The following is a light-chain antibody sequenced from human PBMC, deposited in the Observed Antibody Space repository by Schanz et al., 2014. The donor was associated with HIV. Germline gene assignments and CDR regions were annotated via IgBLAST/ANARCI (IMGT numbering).Light chain of an antibody. V-gene: IGKV3-15*01. CDR3: QQYNNWPWT. CDR1: QSVANN. J-gene: IGKJ1*01. CDR2: RAS. Sequence: EIVLTQSPGPLSLSPGGTATLSCRASQSVANNLAWYQQKPGQAPRLLMYRASTRAADFPTRYTGSGSGTEFTLTISSLQSEDYAVYHCQQYNNWPWTFGEGTKVEIK.